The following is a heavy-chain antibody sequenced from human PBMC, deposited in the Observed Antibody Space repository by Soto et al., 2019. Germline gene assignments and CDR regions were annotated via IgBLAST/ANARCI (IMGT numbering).Heavy chain of an antibody. J-gene: IGHJ5*02. CDR2: ISYDGSNK. D-gene: IGHD6-13*01. CDR1: GFTFSSYG. CDR3: AKYSSSWDPITPLDP. Sequence: QVQLVESGGGVVQPGRSLRLSCAASGFTFSSYGMHWVRQAPGKGLEWVAVISYDGSNKYYADSVKGRFTISRDTSKNTLYLQMDSLRAADTAMYYCAKYSSSWDPITPLDPWGQGTLVTVSS. V-gene: IGHV3-30*18.